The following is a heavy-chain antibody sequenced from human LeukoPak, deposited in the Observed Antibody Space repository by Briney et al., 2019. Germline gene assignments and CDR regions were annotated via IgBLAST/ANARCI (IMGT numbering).Heavy chain of an antibody. Sequence: PGRSLTLSCAASGFTFSTYGMHWVRQAPGKGLEWVAVIWYDGSNKYYADSVKGRFTISRDNSKNTLYLQMNSLRAEDTAVYYCASSRLDSSGYYYSAFDIWGQGTMVPVSS. D-gene: IGHD3-22*01. CDR3: ASSRLDSSGYYYSAFDI. CDR1: GFTFSTYG. CDR2: IWYDGSNK. J-gene: IGHJ3*02. V-gene: IGHV3-33*01.